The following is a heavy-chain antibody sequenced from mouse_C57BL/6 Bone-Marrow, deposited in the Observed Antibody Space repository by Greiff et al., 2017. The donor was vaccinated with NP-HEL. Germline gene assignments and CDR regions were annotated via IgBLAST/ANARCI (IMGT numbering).Heavy chain of an antibody. V-gene: IGHV1-76*01. CDR1: GYTFTDYY. J-gene: IGHJ1*03. Sequence: QVQLKQSGAELVRPGASVKLSCKASGYTFTDYYINWVKQRPGQGLEWIARIYPGSGNTYYNEKFKGKATLTAEKSSSTAYMQRSSLTSEDSAVYFCARGGYGSSVWYFDVWGTGTTVTVSS. CDR3: ARGGYGSSVWYFDV. D-gene: IGHD1-1*01. CDR2: IYPGSGNT.